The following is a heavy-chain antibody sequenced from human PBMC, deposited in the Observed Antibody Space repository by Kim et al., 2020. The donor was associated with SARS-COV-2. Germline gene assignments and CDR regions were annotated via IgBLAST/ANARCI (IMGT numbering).Heavy chain of an antibody. J-gene: IGHJ4*02. D-gene: IGHD4-17*01. Sequence: ADSVKGRFPISRHKSKNTLYLQMNSLRAEDTAVYYCARAPWDHGEPNYFDYWGQGTLVTVSS. CDR3: ARAPWDHGEPNYFDY. V-gene: IGHV3-53*04.